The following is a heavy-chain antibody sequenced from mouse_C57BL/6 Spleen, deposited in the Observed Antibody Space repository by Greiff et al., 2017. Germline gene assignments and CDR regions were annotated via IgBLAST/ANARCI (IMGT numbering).Heavy chain of an antibody. V-gene: IGHV1-50*01. CDR1: GYTFTSYW. J-gene: IGHJ2*01. Sequence: VKLQQPVAELVKPGASVKLSCKASGYTFTSYWMQWVKQRPGQGLEWIGEIDPSDSYTNYNQKFKGKATLTVDTSSSTAYMQLSSLTSEDSAVYYCARVAQAPLNYWGQGTTLTVSS. D-gene: IGHD3-2*02. CDR2: IDPSDSYT. CDR3: ARVAQAPLNY.